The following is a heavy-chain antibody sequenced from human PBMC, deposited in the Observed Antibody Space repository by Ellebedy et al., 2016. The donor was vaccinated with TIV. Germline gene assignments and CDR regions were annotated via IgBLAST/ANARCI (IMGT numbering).Heavy chain of an antibody. CDR2: ISGSGGST. Sequence: PGGSLRLSCAASGFTFSSYAMSWVRQAPGKGLEWVSAISGSGGSTYYADSVKGRFTISRDNSENTLYLQINSLRAEDTAVYYCARGGVRGNNPFDYWGQGTLVTVSS. CDR3: ARGGVRGNNPFDY. V-gene: IGHV3-23*01. D-gene: IGHD3-10*01. J-gene: IGHJ4*02. CDR1: GFTFSSYA.